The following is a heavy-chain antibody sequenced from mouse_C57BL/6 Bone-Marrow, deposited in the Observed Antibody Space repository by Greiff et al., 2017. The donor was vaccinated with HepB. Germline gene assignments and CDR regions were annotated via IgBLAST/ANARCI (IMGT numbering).Heavy chain of an antibody. Sequence: QVQLQQSGPELVKPGASVKLSCKASGYTFTSYDINWVKQRPGQGLEWIGWIYPRDGSTKYNEKFKGKATLTVDTSSSTAYMELHSLTSGDSAVYFCASAGKVCAMDYWGQGTSVTVSS. J-gene: IGHJ4*01. V-gene: IGHV1-85*01. CDR3: ASAGKVCAMDY. D-gene: IGHD4-1*01. CDR2: IYPRDGST. CDR1: GYTFTSYD.